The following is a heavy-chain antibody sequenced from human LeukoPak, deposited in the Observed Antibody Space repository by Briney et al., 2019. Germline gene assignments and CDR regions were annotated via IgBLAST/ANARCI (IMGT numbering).Heavy chain of an antibody. V-gene: IGHV1-24*01. D-gene: IGHD2-8*01. CDR1: GYTLTELS. J-gene: IGHJ4*02. CDR3: ARDKSDCTNGVCFTFDY. CDR2: FDPEDGET. Sequence: ASVKVSCKVSGYTLTELSMHWVRQAPGKGLEWMGGFDPEDGETIYAQKFQGRVTMTEDTSTDTAYMELSSLRSEDTAVYYCARDKSDCTNGVCFTFDYWGQGTLVTVSS.